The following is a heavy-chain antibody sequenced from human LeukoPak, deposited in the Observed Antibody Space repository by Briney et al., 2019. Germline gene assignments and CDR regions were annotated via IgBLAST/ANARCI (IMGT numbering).Heavy chain of an antibody. Sequence: SETLSLTCTVSGGSISSYYWSWIRQPPGKGLEWIGYIYYSGSTNYNPSLKSRVTISVDTSKNQFSLKLTSVTAADTAVYYCARGSSSGRSGHDAFDIWGQGTMVTVSS. CDR1: GGSISSYY. V-gene: IGHV4-59*12. J-gene: IGHJ3*02. CDR2: IYYSGST. CDR3: ARGSSSGRSGHDAFDI. D-gene: IGHD3-10*01.